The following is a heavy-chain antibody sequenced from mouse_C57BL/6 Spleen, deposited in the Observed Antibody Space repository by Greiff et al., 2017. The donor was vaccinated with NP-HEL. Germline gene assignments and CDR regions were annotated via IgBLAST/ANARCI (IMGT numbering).Heavy chain of an antibody. Sequence: VQLQESGAELVRPGASVTLSCKASGYTFTDYEMHWVKQTPVHGLEWIGAIDPETGGTAYNQKFKGKAILTADKSSSTAYMELRSLTSEDSAVYYCTRRDYGSPFADWGQGTLVTVSA. CDR2: IDPETGGT. CDR3: TRRDYGSPFAD. V-gene: IGHV1-15*01. CDR1: GYTFTDYE. J-gene: IGHJ3*01. D-gene: IGHD1-1*01.